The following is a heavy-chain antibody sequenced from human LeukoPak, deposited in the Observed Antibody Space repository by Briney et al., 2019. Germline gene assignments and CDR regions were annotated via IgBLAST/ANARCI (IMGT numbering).Heavy chain of an antibody. V-gene: IGHV7-4-1*02. CDR1: GYTFTSYG. J-gene: IGHJ4*02. Sequence: ASVTVSCKTSGYTFTSYGISWVRQAPGQGLEWMGWINTNTGNPTYAQGFTGRFVFSLDTSVSTAYLQISSLKAEDTAVYYCARVGRATFRTFDYWGQGTLVTVSS. CDR3: ARVGRATFRTFDY. D-gene: IGHD5-12*01. CDR2: INTNTGNP.